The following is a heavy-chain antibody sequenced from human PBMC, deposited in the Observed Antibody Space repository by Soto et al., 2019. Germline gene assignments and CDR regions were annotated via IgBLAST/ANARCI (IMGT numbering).Heavy chain of an antibody. D-gene: IGHD3-22*01. CDR1: GGTFSSYA. J-gene: IGHJ5*02. V-gene: IGHV1-69*13. Sequence: SVKVSCKASGGTFSSYAISWVRQAPGQGLEWMGGIIPIFGTANYAQKFQGRVTITADESTSTAYMELSSLRSEDTAVYYCARGPEGYYDSSGYLNWFDPWGQGTLVTVSS. CDR3: ARGPEGYYDSSGYLNWFDP. CDR2: IIPIFGTA.